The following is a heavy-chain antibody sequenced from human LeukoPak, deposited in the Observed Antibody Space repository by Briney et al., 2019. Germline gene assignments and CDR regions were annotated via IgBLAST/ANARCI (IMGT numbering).Heavy chain of an antibody. D-gene: IGHD3-22*01. CDR3: ARDTPYQFERFFPYDSSGYYDY. Sequence: GGSLRLSCAASGFTFSSYAMHWVRQAPGKGLEWVAVISYDGSNKYYADSVKGRFTISRDNSKNTLYLQMNSLRAEDTAVYYCARDTPYQFERFFPYDSSGYYDYWGQGTLATVSS. V-gene: IGHV3-30-3*01. J-gene: IGHJ4*02. CDR1: GFTFSSYA. CDR2: ISYDGSNK.